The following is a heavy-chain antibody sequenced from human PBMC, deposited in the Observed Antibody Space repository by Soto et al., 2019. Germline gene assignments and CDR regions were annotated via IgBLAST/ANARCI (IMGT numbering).Heavy chain of an antibody. Sequence: PSGSLSLTCTVPGGSITSSSYYGGWIRQPPGKGLEWIGSIYYSGSTYYNPSLKSRVTISVDTSKNQFSLKLSSVTAADTAVYYCARHAYDFWSGYYTNNWFDPWGQGTLVTVS. J-gene: IGHJ5*02. CDR3: ARHAYDFWSGYYTNNWFDP. V-gene: IGHV4-39*01. D-gene: IGHD3-3*01. CDR2: IYYSGST. CDR1: GGSITSSSYY.